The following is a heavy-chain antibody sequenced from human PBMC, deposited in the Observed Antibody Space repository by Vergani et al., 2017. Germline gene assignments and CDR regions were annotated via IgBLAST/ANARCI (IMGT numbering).Heavy chain of an antibody. CDR3: ASQIAAAAYYYGMDV. CDR1: GGSISSSNW. CDR2: IYHSGST. V-gene: IGHV4-4*02. J-gene: IGHJ6*02. D-gene: IGHD6-13*01. Sequence: QVQLQESGPGLVKPSGTLSLTCAVSGGSISSSNWWSWVRQPPGKGLEWIGEIYHSGSTNYNPSLKSRVTISVDKAKNQFSLKLSSVTAADTAVYYCASQIAAAAYYYGMDVWGQGTTVTVSS.